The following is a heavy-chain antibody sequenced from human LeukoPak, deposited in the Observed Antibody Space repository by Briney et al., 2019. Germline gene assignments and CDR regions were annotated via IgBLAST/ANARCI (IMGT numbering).Heavy chain of an antibody. CDR3: AREIIAARPWFDP. CDR1: GGSISSGDYY. D-gene: IGHD6-13*01. Sequence: PSQTLSLTCTVPGGSISSGDYYWSWIRQPAGKGLEWIGRFHTSGSTNYSPSLKSRVTVSADTYKNQFSLKLSSVTAADTAVYYCAREIIAARPWFDPWGQGILVTVSS. CDR2: FHTSGST. J-gene: IGHJ5*02. V-gene: IGHV4-61*02.